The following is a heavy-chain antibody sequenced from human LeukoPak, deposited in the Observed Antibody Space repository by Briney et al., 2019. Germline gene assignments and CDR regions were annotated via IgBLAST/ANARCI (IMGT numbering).Heavy chain of an antibody. Sequence: PSETLSLTWTVSGGSISSYYWSWIRQRAGRGVDGIGRIYTRGSNNYNPSLKSRVTMSVVTSKNQFSLNLNSVTAAETAVYYCAREGIVVEPAADNYYTMDVWGQGTTVTVSS. CDR2: IYTRGSN. CDR1: GGSISSYY. V-gene: IGHV4-4*07. J-gene: IGHJ6*02. D-gene: IGHD2-2*01. CDR3: AREGIVVEPAADNYYTMDV.